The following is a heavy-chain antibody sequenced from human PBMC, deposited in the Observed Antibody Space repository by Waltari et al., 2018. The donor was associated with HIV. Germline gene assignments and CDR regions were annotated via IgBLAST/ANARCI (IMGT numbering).Heavy chain of an antibody. J-gene: IGHJ4*02. CDR2: IRGDGAVK. V-gene: IGHV3-74*01. D-gene: IGHD1-26*01. CDR3: GRTNSSSAWGALYFFDF. CDR1: GFTFTNYW. Sequence: EVRLAQSGGGLVQPGGSLRLSCAGVGFTFTNYWIHWLRQSPGKVPVWVSRIRGDGAVKGYADYAKGRFSISRDNTKNILFLQMNTLTVEDTAVYFCGRTNSSSAWGALYFFDFWGPGSHVTVSS.